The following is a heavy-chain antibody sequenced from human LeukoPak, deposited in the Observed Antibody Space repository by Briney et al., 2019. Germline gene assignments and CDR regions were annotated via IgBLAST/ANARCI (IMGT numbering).Heavy chain of an antibody. D-gene: IGHD4-17*01. Sequence: SETLSLTCAVYGGSFSGYYWSWIRQPPGKGLEWIGEINHSGSTNYNPSLKSRVTISVDTSKNQFSLKLSSVTAADTAVYYCARGYGDYVYYFDYWGQGTLVTVSS. CDR2: INHSGST. CDR3: ARGYGDYVYYFDY. V-gene: IGHV4-34*01. J-gene: IGHJ4*02. CDR1: GGSFSGYY.